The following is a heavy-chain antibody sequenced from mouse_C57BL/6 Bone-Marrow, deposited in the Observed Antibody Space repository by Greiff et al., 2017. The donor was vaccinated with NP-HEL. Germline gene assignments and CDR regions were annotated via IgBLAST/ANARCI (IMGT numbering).Heavy chain of an antibody. CDR3: ASGYDGYYRLAY. J-gene: IGHJ3*01. CDR2: IYPRSGNT. D-gene: IGHD2-3*01. V-gene: IGHV1-81*01. Sequence: VQLQESGAELARPGASVKLSCKASGYTFTSYGISWVKQRTGQGLEWIGEIYPRSGNTYYNEKFKGKATLTADKSSSTAYMELRSLTSEDSAVYFCASGYDGYYRLAYWGQGTLVTVSA. CDR1: GYTFTSYG.